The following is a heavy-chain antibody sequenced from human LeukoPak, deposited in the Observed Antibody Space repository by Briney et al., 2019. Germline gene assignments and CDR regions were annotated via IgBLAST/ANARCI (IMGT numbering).Heavy chain of an antibody. D-gene: IGHD2-15*01. CDR1: GYTFTSYY. CDR2: INPSGGST. J-gene: IGHJ4*02. V-gene: IGHV1-46*01. Sequence: ASVKVSCEASGYTFTSYYMHWVRQAPGQGLEWMGIINPSGGSTSYAQKFQGRVTMTRDTSTSTVYMELSSLRSEDTAVYYCARAPVRYCSGGSCYSSNYFDYWGQGTLVTVSS. CDR3: ARAPVRYCSGGSCYSSNYFDY.